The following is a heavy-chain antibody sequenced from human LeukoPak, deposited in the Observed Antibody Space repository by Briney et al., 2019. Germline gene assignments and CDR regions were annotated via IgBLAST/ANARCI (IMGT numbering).Heavy chain of an antibody. Sequence: SETLSLTCTVSGGSISSYYWSWIRQPPGKGLEWIGYIYYSGSTNYNPSLKSRVTISVDTSKNQFSLKLSSVTAADTAVYYCAREGCSCTSCYAGAAFDIWGQGTMVTVSS. CDR2: IYYSGST. CDR3: AREGCSCTSCYAGAAFDI. CDR1: GGSISSYY. J-gene: IGHJ3*02. D-gene: IGHD2-2*01. V-gene: IGHV4-59*01.